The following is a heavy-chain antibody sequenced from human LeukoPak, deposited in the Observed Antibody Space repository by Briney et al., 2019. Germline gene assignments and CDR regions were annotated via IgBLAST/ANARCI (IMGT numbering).Heavy chain of an antibody. CDR2: FCFIGNT. D-gene: IGHD2-15*01. V-gene: IGHV4-4*07. Sequence: SETLSLTCTVSGGPITNWCWSWIRQPAGKGLEWIGRFCFIGNTNYNPSLKSRVTLSVDKSKNQFFLKLSSLTAADTAIYYCATGGGDFDYWGQGILVTVSS. CDR3: ATGGGDFDY. CDR1: GGPITNWC. J-gene: IGHJ4*02.